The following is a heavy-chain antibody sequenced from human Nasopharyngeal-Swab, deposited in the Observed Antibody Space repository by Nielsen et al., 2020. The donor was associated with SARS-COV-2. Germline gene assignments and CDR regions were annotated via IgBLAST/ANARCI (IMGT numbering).Heavy chain of an antibody. CDR3: ATQRRSGLRYYFDY. CDR1: GFIVSSNY. D-gene: IGHD3-22*01. V-gene: IGHV3-53*01. CDR2: IYPDDIT. Sequence: ESLRLSCAASGFIVSSNYMSCVRQPPGKGLEWVSVIYPDDITSYVDSVKGRFTTSREHSKNTLDLQMNSLRAEDTAVYYCATQRRSGLRYYFDYWGQGTLVTVSS. J-gene: IGHJ4*02.